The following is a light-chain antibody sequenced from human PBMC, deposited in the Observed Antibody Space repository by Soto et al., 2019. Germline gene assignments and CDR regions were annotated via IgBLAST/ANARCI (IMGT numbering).Light chain of an antibody. Sequence: QSALTPPASVSGAPGQSITISCTGTSSDVGSYNLVSWYQQHPGKAPKLMIYEGSKRPSGVSNRFSGSKSGNTASLTISGLQAEDEADYYCCSYAGSSLYVFGTGTKVTVL. CDR1: SSDVGSYNL. CDR2: EGS. CDR3: CSYAGSSLYV. J-gene: IGLJ1*01. V-gene: IGLV2-23*01.